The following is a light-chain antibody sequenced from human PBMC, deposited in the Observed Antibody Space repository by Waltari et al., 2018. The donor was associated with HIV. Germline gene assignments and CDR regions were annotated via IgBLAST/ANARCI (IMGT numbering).Light chain of an antibody. J-gene: IGLJ1*01. CDR2: DNE. CDR3: GTWDSSLNLYV. Sequence: QSVLTQPPSVSAAPGQKVAISCSGGNSNLGNNYVSCYQQVPGKAPRLLIYDNEKRPPGIPDRFSASKAGVSATLGITGLQIVDEADYYCGTWDSSLNLYVFGPGTTVAVL. V-gene: IGLV1-51*01. CDR1: NSNLGNNY.